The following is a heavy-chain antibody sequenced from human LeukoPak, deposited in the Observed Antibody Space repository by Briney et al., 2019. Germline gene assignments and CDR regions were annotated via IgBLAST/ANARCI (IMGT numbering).Heavy chain of an antibody. V-gene: IGHV6-1*01. CDR2: TYYRSKWYN. D-gene: IGHD2-8*01. Sequence: SQTLSLTCAISGDSVSSNSAAWNWIRQSPSRGLEWLGRTYYRSKWYNDYAVSVKSRITINPDTSKNQFSLQLNSVTPEDTAVYYCAREGYCTNGVCLRVWVFEAASPSAFDYWGQGTLVTVSS. CDR1: GDSVSSNSAA. J-gene: IGHJ4*02. CDR3: AREGYCTNGVCLRVWVFEAASPSAFDY.